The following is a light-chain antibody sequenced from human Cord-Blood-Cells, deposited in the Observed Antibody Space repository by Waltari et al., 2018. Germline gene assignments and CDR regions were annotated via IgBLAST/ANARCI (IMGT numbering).Light chain of an antibody. V-gene: IGLV2-23*01. CDR1: SSDVGSYNL. Sequence: QSALTQPASVSGSPGPSITFPCPGTSSDVGSYNLFPWYQQHPGKAPKLMIYEGSKRPSGVSNRFSGSKSGNTASLTISGLQAEDEADYYCCSYAGSSTWVFGGGTKLTVL. CDR2: EGS. J-gene: IGLJ3*02. CDR3: CSYAGSSTWV.